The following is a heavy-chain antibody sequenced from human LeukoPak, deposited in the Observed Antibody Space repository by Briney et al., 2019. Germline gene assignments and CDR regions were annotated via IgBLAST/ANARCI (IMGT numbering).Heavy chain of an antibody. CDR1: GVSISSSSYY. CDR3: ASDLYSSGWDLYYYYGMDV. Sequence: PSETLSLTCTVSGVSISSSSYYWGWIRQPPGKGLEWIGSIYYSGSTYYNPSLKSRVTISVDTSKNQFSLKLSSVTAADTAVYYCASDLYSSGWDLYYYYGMDVWGQGTTVTVSS. D-gene: IGHD6-19*01. J-gene: IGHJ6*02. V-gene: IGHV4-39*01. CDR2: IYYSGST.